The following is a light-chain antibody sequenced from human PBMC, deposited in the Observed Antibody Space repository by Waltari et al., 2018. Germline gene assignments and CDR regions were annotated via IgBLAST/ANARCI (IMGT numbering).Light chain of an antibody. CDR1: TSNIGSNT. CDR3: ATWDDNSWV. V-gene: IGLV1-44*01. Sequence: QSVLSQPPSASGTPGQRVSISCSGGTSNIGSNTVNWYQQLPGTAPKLLIYSNNQRRSGVPDRFSGSKSGTSASLAISGLQSEDEADYYCATWDDNSWVFGGGTKLTVL. J-gene: IGLJ3*02. CDR2: SNN.